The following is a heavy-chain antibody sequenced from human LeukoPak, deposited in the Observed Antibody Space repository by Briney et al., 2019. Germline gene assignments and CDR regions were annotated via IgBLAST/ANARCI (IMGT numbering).Heavy chain of an antibody. D-gene: IGHD3-22*01. CDR2: INHSGST. Sequence: SETLSLTCAVYGGSFSGYYWSWIRQPSGKGLEWIGEINHSGSTNYNPSLKSRVTISVDTSKNQFSLKLSSVTAADTAVYYCALTYYYDSSGSRRFDYWGQGTLVTVSS. CDR1: GGSFSGYY. J-gene: IGHJ4*02. V-gene: IGHV4-34*01. CDR3: ALTYYYDSSGSRRFDY.